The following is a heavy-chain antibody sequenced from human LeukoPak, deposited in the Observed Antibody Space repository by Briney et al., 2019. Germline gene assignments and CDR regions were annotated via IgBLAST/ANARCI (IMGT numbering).Heavy chain of an antibody. J-gene: IGHJ4*02. Sequence: SVKVSCKASGGTFSSYAISWARQAPGQGLEWMGGIIPIFGTANYAQKFQGRVTITADESTSTAYMELSSLRSEDTAVYYCAVGYCSSTSCLDYWGQGTLVTVSS. CDR2: IIPIFGTA. CDR3: AVGYCSSTSCLDY. V-gene: IGHV1-69*13. CDR1: GGTFSSYA. D-gene: IGHD2-2*01.